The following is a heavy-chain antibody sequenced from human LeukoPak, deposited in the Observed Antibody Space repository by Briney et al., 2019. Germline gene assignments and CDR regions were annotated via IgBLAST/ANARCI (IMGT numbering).Heavy chain of an antibody. CDR1: GFTFSSYW. Sequence: GGSLRLSCAASGFTFSSYWMSWVRQAPGKGLEWVANIKQDGSEKYYVDSVKGRFTISRDNAKNSLYLQMNSLRAEDTAVYYCARDQGVAGTRRGFDYWGQGTLVTVSS. D-gene: IGHD6-19*01. CDR2: IKQDGSEK. V-gene: IGHV3-7*01. J-gene: IGHJ4*02. CDR3: ARDQGVAGTRRGFDY.